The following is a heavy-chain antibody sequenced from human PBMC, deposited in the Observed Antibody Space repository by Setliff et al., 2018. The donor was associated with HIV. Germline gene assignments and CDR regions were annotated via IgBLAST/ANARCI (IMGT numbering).Heavy chain of an antibody. CDR3: ARVGGVLTGTPHFDF. Sequence: PSETLSLTCTFSGVTSGDYYWTWIRQPPGKGLEWIGYIFYSGSTDYNPSLKSRLTISVDTPNNQFSLSLNSVTAADTAVYYCARVGGVLTGTPHFDFWGQGSLVTVSS. CDR2: IFYSGST. V-gene: IGHV4-61*08. D-gene: IGHD3-9*01. CDR1: GVTSGDYY. J-gene: IGHJ4*02.